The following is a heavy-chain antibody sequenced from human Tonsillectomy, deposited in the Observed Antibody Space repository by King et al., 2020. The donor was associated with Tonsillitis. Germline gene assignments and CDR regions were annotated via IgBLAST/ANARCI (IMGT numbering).Heavy chain of an antibody. CDR3: ARGYSYGCDAFDI. V-gene: IGHV3-30-3*01. D-gene: IGHD5-18*01. Sequence: VQLVESGGGVVQPGRSLRLSCAASGFTFSAYAIHWVRQAPGKGLGWVAVISYDGINKYFADSVKGRFTISRDNSKNTLYLEMNSLRAEDTAVYYCARGYSYGCDAFDIWGQGTMVTVSS. CDR2: ISYDGINK. CDR1: GFTFSAYA. J-gene: IGHJ3*02.